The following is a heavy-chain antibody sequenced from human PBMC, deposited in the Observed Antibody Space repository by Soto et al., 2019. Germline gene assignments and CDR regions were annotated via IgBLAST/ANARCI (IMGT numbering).Heavy chain of an antibody. Sequence: GGSLRLSCAASGFTLNSFFMHWVRQAPGKWLVWVSRINTDGSVAMYVDSVKGRFTISRDNAKNTLYLHMNSLRAEDTAVYYCAKDQYSGSPGKPDYWGQGTLVTVSS. CDR2: INTDGSVA. V-gene: IGHV3-74*03. CDR3: AKDQYSGSPGKPDY. J-gene: IGHJ4*02. D-gene: IGHD1-26*01. CDR1: GFTLNSFF.